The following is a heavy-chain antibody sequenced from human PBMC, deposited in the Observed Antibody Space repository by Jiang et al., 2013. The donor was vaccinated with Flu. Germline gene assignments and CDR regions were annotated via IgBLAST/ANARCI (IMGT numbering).Heavy chain of an antibody. CDR3: ARVSSWFSYFDY. D-gene: IGHD6-13*01. CDR2: ISYDGSNK. J-gene: IGHJ4*02. V-gene: IGHV3-30*04. Sequence: VQLVESGGGVVQSGRSLRLSCAASGFTFSSYAMHWVRQAPGKGLEWVAVISYDGSNKYYADSVKGRFTISRDNSKNTLYLQMNSLRAEDTAVYYCARVSSWFSYFDYWGQGTLVTVSS. CDR1: GFTFSSYA.